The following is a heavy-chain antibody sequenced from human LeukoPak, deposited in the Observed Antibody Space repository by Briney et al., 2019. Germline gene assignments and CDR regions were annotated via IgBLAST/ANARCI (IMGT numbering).Heavy chain of an antibody. V-gene: IGHV3-21*01. CDR3: ARDYGSGENNSS. CDR2: ISSSSSYI. CDR1: GFTFSSYS. J-gene: IGHJ4*02. Sequence: GGSLRLSCAASGFTFSSYSMKWVRQAPGKGLEWVSSISSSSSYIYYADSVKGRFTISRDNAKNSLYLQMNSLRAEDTAVYYCARDYGSGENNSSWGQGTLVTVSS. D-gene: IGHD3-10*01.